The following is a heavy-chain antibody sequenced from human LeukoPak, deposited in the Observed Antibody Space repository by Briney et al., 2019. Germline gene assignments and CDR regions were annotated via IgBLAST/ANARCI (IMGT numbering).Heavy chain of an antibody. CDR3: ARAWYSCSQWLRYYYGMDV. CDR1: GFTFSTYA. CDR2: ILYDGSTK. D-gene: IGHD6-13*01. V-gene: IGHV3-30-3*01. Sequence: GRTLRLSCAASGFTFSTYAMHWVRQAPGKGLEWVAVILYDGSTKYYADSVKGRFTVSRDNSKNTLYLQMNSLRAEDTAVYYCARAWYSCSQWLRYYYGMDVWGQGTTVTVSS. J-gene: IGHJ6*02.